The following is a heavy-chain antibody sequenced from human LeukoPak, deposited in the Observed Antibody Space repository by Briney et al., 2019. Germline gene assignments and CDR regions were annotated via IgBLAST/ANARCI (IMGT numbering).Heavy chain of an antibody. D-gene: IGHD6-19*01. CDR1: GGTFSSYA. J-gene: IGHJ4*02. CDR3: ARVLYSSGWYFDY. V-gene: IGHV1-69*05. CDR2: IIPIYGTA. Sequence: GASVKVSCKASGGTFSSYAISWVRQAPGQGLEWMGGIIPIYGTANYAQKLQGRVTITTDEPTSTAYMELSSLRSEDTAVYYCARVLYSSGWYFDYWGQGTLVTVSS.